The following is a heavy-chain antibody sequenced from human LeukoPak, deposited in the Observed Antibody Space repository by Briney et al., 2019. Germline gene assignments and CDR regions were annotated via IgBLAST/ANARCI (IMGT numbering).Heavy chain of an antibody. CDR1: GGTFTSYY. D-gene: IGHD6-13*01. Sequence: ASVKVSCKASGGTFTSYYMHWVRQAPGQGLEWMGIINPSGGSTSYAQKFQGRVTMTRDMSTSTVYMELSSLRSEDTAIYYCAREGRGVPGAIAAVKGFDYWGQGTLVTVSS. V-gene: IGHV1-46*01. CDR3: AREGRGVPGAIAAVKGFDY. CDR2: INPSGGST. J-gene: IGHJ4*02.